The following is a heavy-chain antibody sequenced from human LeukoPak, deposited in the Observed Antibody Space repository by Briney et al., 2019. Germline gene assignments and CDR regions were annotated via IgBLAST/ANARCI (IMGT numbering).Heavy chain of an antibody. V-gene: IGHV1-69*02. CDR1: GGTFSSYT. J-gene: IGHJ4*02. D-gene: IGHD1-1*01. CDR2: IIPILGIA. Sequence: GSSVKVSCKASGGTFSSYTISWVRQAPGQGLEWMGRIIPILGIANYAQKFQGRVTITADKSTSTAYMGLSSLRSEDTAVYYCASSREVTTENYFDYWGQGTLVSVSS. CDR3: ASSREVTTENYFDY.